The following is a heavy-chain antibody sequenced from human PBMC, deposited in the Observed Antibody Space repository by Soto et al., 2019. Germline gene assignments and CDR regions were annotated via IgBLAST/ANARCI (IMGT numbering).Heavy chain of an antibody. CDR1: GGTFSSYA. J-gene: IGHJ4*02. V-gene: IGHV1-69*13. CDR2: IIPIFGTA. Sequence: SVNVSCKASGGTFSSYAISLVRQAPRQGLEWMGGIIPIFGTANYAQKFQGRVTITADESTSTAYMELSRLRSEDTAVYYCARVKGRSYYDSSGYIDYWGQGTLVTVSS. CDR3: ARVKGRSYYDSSGYIDY. D-gene: IGHD3-22*01.